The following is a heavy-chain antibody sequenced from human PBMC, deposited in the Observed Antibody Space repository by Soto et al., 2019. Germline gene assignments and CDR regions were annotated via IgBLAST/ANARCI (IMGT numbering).Heavy chain of an antibody. CDR1: GGSISGYY. J-gene: IGHJ4*02. CDR3: ARDKFGDYDY. V-gene: IGHV4-59*01. CDR2: FYYTGST. Sequence: PSETLSLTCTVSGGSISGYYWSWIRQPPGKGLEWIGCFYYTGSTNYNPSLKSRVTISVDTSKNQFSLKLNSVTAADTAVYYCARDKFGDYDYWGQGTLVTVSS. D-gene: IGHD4-17*01.